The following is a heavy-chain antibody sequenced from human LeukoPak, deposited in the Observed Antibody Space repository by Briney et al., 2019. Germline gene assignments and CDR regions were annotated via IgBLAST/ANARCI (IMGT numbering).Heavy chain of an antibody. CDR2: INHSGST. V-gene: IGHV4-34*01. J-gene: IGHJ6*02. D-gene: IGHD2-2*02. CDR3: ARDKYPRYCSSTSCYTLYYYGMDV. Sequence: PSETLSLTCAVYGGSFSGYYWSWIRQPPGKGLEWIGEINHSGSTNYNPSLKSRVTISVDTSKNQFSLKLSSVTAADTAVYYCARDKYPRYCSSTSCYTLYYYGMDVWGQGTTVTVSS. CDR1: GGSFSGYY.